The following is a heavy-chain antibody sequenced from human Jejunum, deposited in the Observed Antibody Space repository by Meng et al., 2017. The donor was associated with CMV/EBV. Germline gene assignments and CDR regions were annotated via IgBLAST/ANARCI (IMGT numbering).Heavy chain of an antibody. CDR1: GGSISSSSYY. Sequence: GGSISSSSYYWGWIRQPPGKGLEWIVSMNYSGSAYYNPSLKSRVTISVDTSKNQFSLRLRFVTAADTAVYYCARQPLEQQPIYFDYWGQGTLVTVSS. D-gene: IGHD6-13*01. J-gene: IGHJ4*02. CDR2: MNYSGSA. V-gene: IGHV4-39*01. CDR3: ARQPLEQQPIYFDY.